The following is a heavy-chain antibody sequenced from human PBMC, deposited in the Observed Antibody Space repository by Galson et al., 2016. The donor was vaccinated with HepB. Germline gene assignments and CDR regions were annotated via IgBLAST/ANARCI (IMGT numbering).Heavy chain of an antibody. CDR3: ARRDDYYGLGSYMFDY. CDR2: IYPGDSDT. D-gene: IGHD3-10*01. Sequence: QSGAEVKKPGDSVMISCKGSGYSFTNYWIGWVRQMPGKGLEWLGIIYPGDSDTRYSPTLEGQLTISADKSTNPAYLQWSNLKASDTAIYYCARRDDYYGLGSYMFDYWGRGTLVTVSS. J-gene: IGHJ4*02. CDR1: GYSFTNYW. V-gene: IGHV5-51*01.